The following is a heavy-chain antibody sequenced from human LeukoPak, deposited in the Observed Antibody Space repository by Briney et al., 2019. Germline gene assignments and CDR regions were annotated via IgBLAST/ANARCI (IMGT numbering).Heavy chain of an antibody. J-gene: IGHJ4*02. CDR1: GYTFTSYG. D-gene: IGHD6-13*01. Sequence: GASVKVSCKASGYTFTSYGISWVRQAPGQGLEWMGWISTYNGNTNYPQKLQGRVTMTTDTSTSTAYMELRSLRSDDTAVYYCASQPQPSIEAVGTYFDYWGQGTLVTVSS. CDR3: ASQPQPSIEAVGTYFDY. V-gene: IGHV1-18*01. CDR2: ISTYNGNT.